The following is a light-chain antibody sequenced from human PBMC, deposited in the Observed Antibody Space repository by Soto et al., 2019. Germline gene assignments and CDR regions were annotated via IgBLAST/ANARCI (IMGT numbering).Light chain of an antibody. CDR1: HYISMW. CDR3: QKSDHLPL. V-gene: IGKV1-33*01. CDR2: DAY. Sequence: DIQMTQSPSTLSASVGDRVSFTCRASHYISMWLAWYQDKPGQAPKLVIYDAYNLETGVPSTFSGNGYGTDFTFTISSLRPEDIATYYCQKSDHLPLFGPGTKVDIK. J-gene: IGKJ3*01.